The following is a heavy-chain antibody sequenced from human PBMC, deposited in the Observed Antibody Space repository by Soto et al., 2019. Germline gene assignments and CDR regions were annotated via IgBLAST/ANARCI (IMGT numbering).Heavy chain of an antibody. V-gene: IGHV3-21*06. CDR3: AKDRGHGSPVTGGLDV. Sequence: GGSLRLSCAASGFTFSSYNMNWVRQAPGKGLEWVSSISGSSNHIFHADSVKGRLTISRDNAKNSLYLQMNSLRAEDTAVYYCAKDRGHGSPVTGGLDVWGQGTTVTVSS. D-gene: IGHD6-19*01. CDR2: ISGSSNHI. J-gene: IGHJ6*02. CDR1: GFTFSSYN.